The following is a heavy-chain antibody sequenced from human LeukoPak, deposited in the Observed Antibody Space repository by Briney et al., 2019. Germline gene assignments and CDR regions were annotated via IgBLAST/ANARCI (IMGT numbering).Heavy chain of an antibody. D-gene: IGHD3-10*01. Sequence: GGSLRLSCAASGFTFSNAWMSGVRQAPGKGLEWVGRIKSKTDGGTTDYAAPVKGRFTISRDDSKNTLYLQMNSLKTEDTAVYYCTTEDRSGSSPNDYWGQGTLVTVSS. CDR3: TTEDRSGSSPNDY. J-gene: IGHJ4*02. V-gene: IGHV3-15*01. CDR1: GFTFSNAW. CDR2: IKSKTDGGTT.